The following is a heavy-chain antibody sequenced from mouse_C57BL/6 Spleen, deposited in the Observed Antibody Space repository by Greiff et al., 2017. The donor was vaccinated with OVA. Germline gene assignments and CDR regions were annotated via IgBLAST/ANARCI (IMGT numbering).Heavy chain of an antibody. CDR1: GFTFSDYY. J-gene: IGHJ2*01. D-gene: IGHD1-1*01. CDR3: ARDRDGSSTSGFDY. CDR2: INYDGSST. V-gene: IGHV5-16*01. Sequence: EVMLVESEGGLVQPGSSMKLSCTASGFTFSDYYMAWVRQVPEKGLEWVANINYDGSSTYYLDSLKSRFIISRDNAKNILYLQMSSLKSEDTATYYCARDRDGSSTSGFDYWGQGTTLTVSS.